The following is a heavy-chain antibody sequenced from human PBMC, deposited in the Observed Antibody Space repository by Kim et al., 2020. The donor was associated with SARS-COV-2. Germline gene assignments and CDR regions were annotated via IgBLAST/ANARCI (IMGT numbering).Heavy chain of an antibody. CDR2: ISSSGSTI. CDR1: GFTFSSYE. Sequence: GGSLRLSCAASGFTFSSYEMNWVRQAPGKGLEWVSYISSSGSTIYYADSVKGRFTISRDNAKNSLYLQMNSLRAEDTAVYYCARDYIGYCSSTSCYAYYYYGMDVWGQGTTVTVSS. J-gene: IGHJ6*02. D-gene: IGHD2-2*01. V-gene: IGHV3-48*03. CDR3: ARDYIGYCSSTSCYAYYYYGMDV.